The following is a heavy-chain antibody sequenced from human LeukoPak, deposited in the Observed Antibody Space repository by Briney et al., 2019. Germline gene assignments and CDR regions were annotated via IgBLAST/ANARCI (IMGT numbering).Heavy chain of an antibody. J-gene: IGHJ4*02. CDR3: ARGGYYYDSSGYYSFGRYFDY. CDR2: INHSGST. V-gene: IGHV4-34*01. CDR1: GGSFGGYY. D-gene: IGHD3-22*01. Sequence: SETLSLTCAVYGGSFGGYYWSWIRQPPGKGLEWIGEINHSGSTNCNPSLKSRVTISVDTSKNQFSLKLSSVTAADTAVYYCARGGYYYDSSGYYSFGRYFDYWGQGTLVTVSS.